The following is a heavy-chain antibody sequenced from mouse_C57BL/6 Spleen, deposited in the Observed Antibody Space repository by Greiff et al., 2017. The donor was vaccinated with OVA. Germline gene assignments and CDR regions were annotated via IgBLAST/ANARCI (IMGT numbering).Heavy chain of an antibody. V-gene: IGHV1-15*01. CDR1: GYTFTDYE. CDR2: IDTETGGT. Sequence: QVQLQQSGAELVRPGASVTLSCKASGYTFTDYEMHWVKQTPVHGLEWIGAIDTETGGTAYNQKFKGKAILTADKSSSTAYMELRSLTSEDSAVYYCTRSDWEDYFDYWGQGTTLTVSS. CDR3: TRSDWEDYFDY. J-gene: IGHJ2*01. D-gene: IGHD4-1*01.